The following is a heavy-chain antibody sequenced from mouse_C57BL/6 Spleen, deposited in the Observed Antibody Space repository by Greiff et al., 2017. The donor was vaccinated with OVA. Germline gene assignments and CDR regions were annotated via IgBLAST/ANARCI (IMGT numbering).Heavy chain of an antibody. D-gene: IGHD2-1*01. J-gene: IGHJ4*01. CDR3: ARPGNSYAMDD. Sequence: QVQLQQPGAELVKPGASVKLSCKASGYTFTSYWMHWVKQRPGQGLEWIGMIHPNSGSTNYNEKFKSKATLTVDESSSTAYMQLSSLTSEDSAVYYCARPGNSYAMDDWGQGTSVTVSS. V-gene: IGHV1-64*01. CDR1: GYTFTSYW. CDR2: IHPNSGST.